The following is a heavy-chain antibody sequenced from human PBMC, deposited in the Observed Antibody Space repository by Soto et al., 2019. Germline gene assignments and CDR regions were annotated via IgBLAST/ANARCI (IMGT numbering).Heavy chain of an antibody. V-gene: IGHV3-48*03. CDR3: ARGRKGGYSYAYFDY. CDR1: GFTFSSYE. D-gene: IGHD5-18*01. CDR2: ISSSGSTI. J-gene: IGHJ4*02. Sequence: GGSLRLSCAASGFTFSSYEMNWVRQAPGKGLEWVSYISSSGSTIYYADSVKGRFTISRDNAKNSLYLQMNSLRAEDTAVYYCARGRKGGYSYAYFDYWGQGTLVTVSS.